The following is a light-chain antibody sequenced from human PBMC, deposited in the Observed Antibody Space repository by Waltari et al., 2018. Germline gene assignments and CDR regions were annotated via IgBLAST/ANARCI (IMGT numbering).Light chain of an antibody. J-gene: IGKJ2*01. Sequence: DVRMTQSPSTLSASVGDRVTITCRASQSINKWVAWYQQKPGKAPKLLIYKASSLESGVPSRVSGRGSGTDFNLTISRLQTDDFATYYCQHYRTYSEAFGQGTKLE. CDR1: QSINKW. CDR2: KAS. V-gene: IGKV1-5*03. CDR3: QHYRTYSEA.